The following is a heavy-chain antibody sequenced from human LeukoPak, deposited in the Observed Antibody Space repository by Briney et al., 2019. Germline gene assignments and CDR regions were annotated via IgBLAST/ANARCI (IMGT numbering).Heavy chain of an antibody. D-gene: IGHD3-22*01. J-gene: IGHJ4*02. CDR3: ATYYYGSGGYYYFDS. CDR1: GGSFSGYY. Sequence: SETLSLTCAVYGGSFSGYYWSWIRQPPGKGLEWIGEINHSGSTNYNPSLKSRVTISVDMSKNQFSLKLSSVTAADTAVYYCATYYYGSGGYYYFDSWGQGTLVTVSS. V-gene: IGHV4-34*01. CDR2: INHSGST.